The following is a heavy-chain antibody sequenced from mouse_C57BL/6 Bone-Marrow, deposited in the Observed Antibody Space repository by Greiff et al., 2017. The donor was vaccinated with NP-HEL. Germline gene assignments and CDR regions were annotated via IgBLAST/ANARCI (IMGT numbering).Heavy chain of an antibody. CDR2: INYDGSST. D-gene: IGHD4-1*01. Sequence: EVHLVESEGGLVQPGSSMKLSCTASGFTFSDYYMAWVRQVPEKGLEWVANINYDGSSTYYLDSLKSRFIISRDNAKNILYLQMSSLKSEDTATYYCARRRELGRGAMDYWGQGTSVTVSS. V-gene: IGHV5-16*01. J-gene: IGHJ4*01. CDR1: GFTFSDYY. CDR3: ARRRELGRGAMDY.